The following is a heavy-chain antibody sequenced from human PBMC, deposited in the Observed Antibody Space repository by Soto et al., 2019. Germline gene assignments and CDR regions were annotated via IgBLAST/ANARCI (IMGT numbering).Heavy chain of an antibody. J-gene: IGHJ4*02. CDR2: VSSSSTYI. D-gene: IGHD6-13*01. V-gene: IGHV3-21*01. CDR1: GFTFSSYT. Sequence: EVQLVDSGGGLVKPGGSLRLSCAASGFTFSSYTMNWVRQAPGKGLEWVSCVSSSSTYIIYADSVKGRFTIYRDNAKNSLYLQMNSRRAEDTAIYYCARGSHSTTWYGGQFDYWGQGTLVTVSS. CDR3: ARGSHSTTWYGGQFDY.